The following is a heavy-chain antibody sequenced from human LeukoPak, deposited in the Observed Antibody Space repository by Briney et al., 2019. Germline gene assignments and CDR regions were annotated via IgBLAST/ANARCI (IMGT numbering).Heavy chain of an antibody. J-gene: IGHJ4*02. V-gene: IGHV3-9*01. CDR1: GFTFDDYA. CDR2: ISWNSGSI. Sequence: SLRLSCAASGFTFDDYAMHWVRQAPGKGLEWVSGISWNSGSIGYADSVKGRFTISRDNAKNSLYLQMNSLRAEDTALYYCAKDMGYSSSWYLSPFDYWGQGTLVTVSS. D-gene: IGHD6-13*01. CDR3: AKDMGYSSSWYLSPFDY.